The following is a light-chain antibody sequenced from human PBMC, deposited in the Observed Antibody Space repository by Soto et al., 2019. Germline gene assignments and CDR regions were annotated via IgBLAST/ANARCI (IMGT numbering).Light chain of an antibody. CDR3: QPSFSWPPLT. Sequence: EIVLTQSPATLSLSPGERATLSCRASQSVSSYLAWYQQKPGQAPRLLIYDASNRANGIPARFSGSGSGTDFTLSLSSLEPEDFAVYYCQPSFSWPPLTFGGGTKVEIK. CDR1: QSVSSY. CDR2: DAS. J-gene: IGKJ4*01. V-gene: IGKV3-11*01.